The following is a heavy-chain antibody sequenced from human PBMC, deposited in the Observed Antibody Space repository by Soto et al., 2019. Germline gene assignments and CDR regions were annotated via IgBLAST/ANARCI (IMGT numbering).Heavy chain of an antibody. V-gene: IGHV4-59*08. CDR2: ISYTGST. CDR1: GGSSNSYY. J-gene: IGHJ4*02. D-gene: IGHD1-1*01. CDR3: ARHYPIGNNWNYFDY. Sequence: SETLSLTCSVAGGSSNSYYWGCIRQPPGKGLEWIGYISYTGSTDYSPSLKSRVTISVDTSKNQFSLKVRSVTAADTAIYFCARHYPIGNNWNYFDYWGRGTLVTVSS.